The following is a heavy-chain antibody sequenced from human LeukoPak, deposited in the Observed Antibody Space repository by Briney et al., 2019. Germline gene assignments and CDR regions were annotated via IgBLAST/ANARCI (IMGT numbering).Heavy chain of an antibody. CDR3: ARVRQWLVNQYYFDY. CDR2: INPSGGST. D-gene: IGHD6-19*01. V-gene: IGHV1-46*01. J-gene: IGHJ4*02. CDR1: GYTFTSYY. Sequence: ASVKVSCKASGYTFTSYYMHWVRQAPGQGLEWMGIINPSGGSTNYARKFQGRVTMTRDMSTSTVYMELSSLRSEDTAVYYCARVRQWLVNQYYFDYWGQRTLVTVSS.